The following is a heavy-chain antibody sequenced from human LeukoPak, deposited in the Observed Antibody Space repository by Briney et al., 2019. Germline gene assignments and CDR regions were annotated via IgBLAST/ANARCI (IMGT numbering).Heavy chain of an antibody. V-gene: IGHV1-8*01. J-gene: IGHJ5*02. CDR3: ARDKEIAAAGGLWFDP. Sequence: PGASVKASCKASGYTFTSYDINWVRQATGQGLEWMGWMNPNSGNTGYAQKFQGRVTMTRDMSTSTVYMELSSLRSEDTAVYYCARDKEIAAAGGLWFDPWGQGTLVTVSS. D-gene: IGHD6-13*01. CDR2: MNPNSGNT. CDR1: GYTFTSYD.